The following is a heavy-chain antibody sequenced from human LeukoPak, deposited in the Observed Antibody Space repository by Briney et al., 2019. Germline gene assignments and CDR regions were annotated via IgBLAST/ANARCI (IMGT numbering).Heavy chain of an antibody. Sequence: GGSLRLSCAASGFTISNYGMHWVRQAPGKGLEWLTFIRYDGNIQYYADSVKGRFTISRDNSKNTLYLQMNSLRAEDTAVYYCARDGVEMATEALYFDYWGQGTLVTVSS. CDR2: IRYDGNIQ. CDR1: GFTISNYG. V-gene: IGHV3-30*02. CDR3: ARDGVEMATEALYFDY. D-gene: IGHD5-24*01. J-gene: IGHJ4*02.